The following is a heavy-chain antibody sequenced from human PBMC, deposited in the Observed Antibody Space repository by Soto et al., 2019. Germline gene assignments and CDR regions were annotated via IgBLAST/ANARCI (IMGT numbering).Heavy chain of an antibody. V-gene: IGHV3-30*18. CDR3: AKEGIAAAGTLDY. Sequence: LRLSCAASGFTFSSYGMHWVRQAPGKGLEWVAVISYDGSNKYYADSVKGRFTISRDNSKNTLYLQMNSLRAEDTAVYYCAKEGIAAAGTLDYWGQGTLVTVSS. CDR1: GFTFSSYG. D-gene: IGHD6-13*01. CDR2: ISYDGSNK. J-gene: IGHJ4*02.